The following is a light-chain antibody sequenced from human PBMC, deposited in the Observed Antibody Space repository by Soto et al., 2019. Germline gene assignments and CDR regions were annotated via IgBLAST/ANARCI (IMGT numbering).Light chain of an antibody. Sequence: EIVMTQSPATLSVSPGGRATLSCRASQSISDTLAWYQQKPGQAPRLLIHGASTRATGFPGRFSGSGSGTDFTLTISSLQSEDFAVYYCQQYNNWPWTFGPGTKVEIK. J-gene: IGKJ1*01. CDR3: QQYNNWPWT. V-gene: IGKV3-15*01. CDR2: GAS. CDR1: QSISDT.